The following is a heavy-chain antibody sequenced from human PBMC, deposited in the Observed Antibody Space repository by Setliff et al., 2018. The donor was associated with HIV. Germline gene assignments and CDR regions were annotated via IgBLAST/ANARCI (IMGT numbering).Heavy chain of an antibody. CDR3: ARDNSDAFDV. V-gene: IGHV1-69*05. J-gene: IGHJ3*01. CDR1: GGTFSNYG. CDR2: IIPISGTA. Sequence: SVKVSCKASGGTFSNYGMSWVRQAPGQGLEWMGGIIPISGTANYAQKFQGRVTITTDESTSTAYMELSGLRSEDTAVYYCARDNSDAFDVWGQGTKVTVSS.